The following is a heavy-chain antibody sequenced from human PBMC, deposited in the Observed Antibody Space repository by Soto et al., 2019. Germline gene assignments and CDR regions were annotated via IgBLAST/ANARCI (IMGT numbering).Heavy chain of an antibody. CDR2: ISGNGGST. CDR1: GFTFSSYA. Sequence: PGGSLRLSCAASGFTFSSYAMSWVRQAPGKGLEWVSGISGNGGSTYYADSVKGRFTISRDNSKNTLYLQMNSLRAEDTAVYYCARDPRNLGLDPWGLGTLVTVSS. D-gene: IGHD4-4*01. J-gene: IGHJ5*02. CDR3: ARDPRNLGLDP. V-gene: IGHV3-23*01.